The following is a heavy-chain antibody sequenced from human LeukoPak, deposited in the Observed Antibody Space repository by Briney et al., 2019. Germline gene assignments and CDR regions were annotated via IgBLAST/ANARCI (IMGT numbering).Heavy chain of an antibody. CDR3: ARDGVATNDC. J-gene: IGHJ4*02. CDR2: ISSNGGTT. CDR1: GFPFSNYA. Sequence: GGSLRLSCAASGFPFSNYAMQWVRQAPGKGLEYVSGISSNGGTTVYANSVKGRFTISRDNSKNTLYLQMGSLRAEDMAVYYCARDGVATNDCWGQGTLVTVSS. D-gene: IGHD5-24*01. V-gene: IGHV3-64*01.